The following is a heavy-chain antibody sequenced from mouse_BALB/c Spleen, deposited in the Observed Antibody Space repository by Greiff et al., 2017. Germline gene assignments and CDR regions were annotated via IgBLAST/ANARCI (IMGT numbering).Heavy chain of an antibody. CDR3: ARGGLRHAMDY. CDR2: ISSGGSYT. J-gene: IGHJ4*01. D-gene: IGHD2-2*01. V-gene: IGHV5-9-4*01. Sequence: DVHLVESGGGLVKPGGSLKLSCAASGFTFSSYAMSWVRQSPEKRLEWVAEISSGGSYTYYPDTVTGRFTISRDNAKNTLYLEMSSLRSEDTAMYYCARGGLRHAMDYWGQGTSVTVSS. CDR1: GFTFSSYA.